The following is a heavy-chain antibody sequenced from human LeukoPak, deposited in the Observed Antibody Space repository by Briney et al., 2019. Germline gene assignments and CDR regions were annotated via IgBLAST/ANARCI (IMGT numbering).Heavy chain of an antibody. V-gene: IGHV3-7*03. CDR2: VNRDGSET. J-gene: IGHJ6*02. CDR3: AGNNGLDV. CDR1: GFALSSHW. Sequence: GGSLRLSCAASGFALSSHWMTRVRQVPGRGPEWVANVNRDGSETYYLDSVKGRFTISKDNAKNSLYLQMNSLRAEDTALYHCAGNNGLDVWGQGPRVIVSS.